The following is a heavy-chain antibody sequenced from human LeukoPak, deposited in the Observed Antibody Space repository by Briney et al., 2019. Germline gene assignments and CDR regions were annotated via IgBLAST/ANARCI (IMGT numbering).Heavy chain of an antibody. V-gene: IGHV3-74*01. CDR1: GFTFSSYW. D-gene: IGHD4-17*01. J-gene: IGHJ1*01. CDR2: ISTDASST. Sequence: PGGSLRLSCAGSGFTFSSYWMHWVRQAPGKGLVGVSRISTDASSTTYADSVKGRFTISRDNAKGTLYLQMNSLRAEDTAVYYCAKEIYGDSTGGRFQHWGQGTLVTVSS. CDR3: AKEIYGDSTGGRFQH.